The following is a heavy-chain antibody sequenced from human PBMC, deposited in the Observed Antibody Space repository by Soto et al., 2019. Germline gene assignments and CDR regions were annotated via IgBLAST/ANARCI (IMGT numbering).Heavy chain of an antibody. D-gene: IGHD1-20*01. CDR3: VSLWSVTGSRDY. J-gene: IGHJ4*02. Sequence: EVQLVESGGGLVQPGGSLRLSCAVSGLTFSDHYMGWVRQAPGKGLDWVGRIRDRVHSYSTEYAASVKGRFTISRDDSMTSLYMQMNSLKMEDTAVFYCVSLWSVTGSRDYWGRGTLVTVSS. V-gene: IGHV3-72*01. CDR1: GLTFSDHY. CDR2: IRDRVHSYST.